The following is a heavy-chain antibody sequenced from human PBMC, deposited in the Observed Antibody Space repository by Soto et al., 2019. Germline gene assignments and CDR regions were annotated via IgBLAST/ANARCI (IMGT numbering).Heavy chain of an antibody. CDR1: GGTFSSYA. CDR2: IIPIFGTA. D-gene: IGHD6-6*01. CDR3: ARVNSSSSEIYYYGMDV. V-gene: IGHV1-69*01. J-gene: IGHJ6*04. Sequence: QVQLVQSGAEVKKPGSSVKVSCKASGGTFSSYAISWVRQAPGQGLEWMGGIIPIFGTANYAQKFQGRVTITADESTSTAYMELSSLRSEDTAVYYCARVNSSSSEIYYYGMDVWGKGTTLTVSS.